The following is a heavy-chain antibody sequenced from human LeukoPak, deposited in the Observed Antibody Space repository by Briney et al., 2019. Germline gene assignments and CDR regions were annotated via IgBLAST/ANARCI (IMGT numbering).Heavy chain of an antibody. CDR1: GYTFTSYD. CDR3: ARFPYCTNGVCPPA. J-gene: IGHJ4*02. Sequence: GASVKVSRKASGYTFTSYDINWVRQATGQGLEWMGWMNPNSGNTGYAQKFQGRVTMTRNTSISTAYMELSSLRSEDTAVYYCARFPYCTNGVCPPAWGQGTLVTISS. V-gene: IGHV1-8*01. D-gene: IGHD2-8*01. CDR2: MNPNSGNT.